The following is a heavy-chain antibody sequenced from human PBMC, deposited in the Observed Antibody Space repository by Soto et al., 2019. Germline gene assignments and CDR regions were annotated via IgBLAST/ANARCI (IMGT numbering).Heavy chain of an antibody. CDR1: GFTFSSYG. CDR2: IWYDGSNK. CDR3: ARDERDSGSLDY. J-gene: IGHJ4*02. Sequence: QVQLVESGGGVVQPGRFLRLSCAASGFTFSSYGMHWVRQAPGKGLEWVAVIWYDGSNKYYADSVKGRFTISRDNSKNTLYLQMNSLRAEDTAVYYCARDERDSGSLDYWGQGTLVTVSS. V-gene: IGHV3-33*01. D-gene: IGHD3-10*01.